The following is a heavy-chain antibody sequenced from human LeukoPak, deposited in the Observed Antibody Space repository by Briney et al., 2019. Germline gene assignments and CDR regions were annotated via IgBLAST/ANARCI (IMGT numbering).Heavy chain of an antibody. CDR1: GGSINNYY. V-gene: IGHV4-59*08. CDR2: IYYTGST. D-gene: IGHD2/OR15-2a*01. J-gene: IGHJ4*02. CDR3: ARFSQYYDSPTHYLDY. Sequence: SETLSLTCTVSGGSINNYYWSWVRQPPGAGLEWLAYIYYTGSTNYNPSLTTRLTISVDTSQNQFSLRLNSVTAADTAVYYCARFSQYYDSPTHYLDYWGQGILVTVSS.